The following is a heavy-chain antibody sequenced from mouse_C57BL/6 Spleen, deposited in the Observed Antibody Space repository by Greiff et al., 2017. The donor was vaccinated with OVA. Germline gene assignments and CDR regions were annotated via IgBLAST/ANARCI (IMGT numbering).Heavy chain of an antibody. D-gene: IGHD4-1*02. CDR3: ARQSRATGDY. Sequence: EVKVVESGGDLVKPGGSLKLSCAASGFTFSSYGMSWVRQTPDKRLEWVATISSGGSYTYYPDSVKGRFTISRDNAKNTLYLQMSSLKSEDTAMYYCARQSRATGDYWSQGTTLTVSS. J-gene: IGHJ2*01. CDR1: GFTFSSYG. V-gene: IGHV5-6*01. CDR2: ISSGGSYT.